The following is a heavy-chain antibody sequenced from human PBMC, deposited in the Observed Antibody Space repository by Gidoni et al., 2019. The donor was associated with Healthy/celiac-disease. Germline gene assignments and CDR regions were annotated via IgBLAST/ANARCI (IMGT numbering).Heavy chain of an antibody. CDR3: AKQGNAFDI. J-gene: IGHJ3*02. V-gene: IGHV3-9*01. CDR2: ISWNSGSI. CDR1: GFTFDDYA. Sequence: EVQLVESGGGLVQPGRSLRLSCAAPGFTFDDYAMHWVRQAPGKGLEWVSGISWNSGSIGYADSVKGRFTISRDNAKNSLYLQMNSLRAEDTALYYCAKQGNAFDIWGQGTMVTVSS.